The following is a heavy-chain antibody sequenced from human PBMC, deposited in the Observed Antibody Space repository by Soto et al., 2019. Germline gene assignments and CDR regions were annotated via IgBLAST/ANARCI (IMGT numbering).Heavy chain of an antibody. D-gene: IGHD1-26*01. V-gene: IGHV3-74*01. CDR3: ARGGAMGVDH. CDR1: GFFFNDKW. J-gene: IGHJ4*02. CDR2: IDGHSGTT. Sequence: GGSLSLSCTASGFFFNDKWVHWVRQAPGNGLVWVARIDGHSGTTNYADSVRGRFTISRDNAKNTVYLHLNTLTDEDTAVYYCARGGAMGVDHWGQGTLVTSPQ.